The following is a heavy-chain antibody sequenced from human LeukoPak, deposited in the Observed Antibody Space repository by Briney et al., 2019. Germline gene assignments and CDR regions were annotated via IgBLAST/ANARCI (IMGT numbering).Heavy chain of an antibody. V-gene: IGHV4-59*01. D-gene: IGHD3-9*01. J-gene: IGHJ4*02. Sequence: PSETLPLTCTVSGGSISSYYWSWIRQPPGKGLEWIGYIYYSGSTNYNPSLKSRVTISVDTSKNQFSLKLSSVTAADTAVYYCARGNYDILTGYYWSPYFDYWGQGTLVTASS. CDR3: ARGNYDILTGYYWSPYFDY. CDR1: GGSISSYY. CDR2: IYYSGST.